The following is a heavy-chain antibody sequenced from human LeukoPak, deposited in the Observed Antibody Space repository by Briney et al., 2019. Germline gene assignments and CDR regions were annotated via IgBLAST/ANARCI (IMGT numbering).Heavy chain of an antibody. J-gene: IGHJ4*02. V-gene: IGHV3-23*01. Sequence: GGSLRLSCAASGFTFSSYAMSWVRQAPGKGLEWVSAIRGSGGSTYYADSVKGRFTISRDNSKNTLYLQMNSLRAEDTAVYYCAKVPRWAYSSGWYYFDYWGQGTLVTVSS. CDR3: AKVPRWAYSSGWYYFDY. CDR2: IRGSGGST. CDR1: GFTFSSYA. D-gene: IGHD6-19*01.